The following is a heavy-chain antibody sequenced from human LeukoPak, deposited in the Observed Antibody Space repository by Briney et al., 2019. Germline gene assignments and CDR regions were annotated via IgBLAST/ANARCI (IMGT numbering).Heavy chain of an antibody. V-gene: IGHV3-30-3*01. CDR3: ARDGEHGYNDIDF. CDR1: GFTFRSYS. Sequence: RGSLRLSCAASGFTFRSYSMHWVRQAPGRGLESVAVISQDGSNKYYAGSVKGRFTISRDNSENTLYLQMNSLRADDTALYYCARDGEHGYNDIDFWGQGTLVTVSS. J-gene: IGHJ4*02. CDR2: ISQDGSNK. D-gene: IGHD5-24*01.